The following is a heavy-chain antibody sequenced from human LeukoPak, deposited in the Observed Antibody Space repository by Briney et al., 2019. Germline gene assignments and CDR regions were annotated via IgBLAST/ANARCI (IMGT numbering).Heavy chain of an antibody. Sequence: SVKVSCKASGGTFSSYAISWVRQAPGQGLEWMGRIIPIFGIANYAQKFQGRVTITADKSTSTAYMELSSLRSEDTAVYYCARGRKRGHKNYYYGMDVWGQGTTVTVPS. CDR2: IIPIFGIA. CDR1: GGTFSSYA. D-gene: IGHD5-12*01. V-gene: IGHV1-69*04. CDR3: ARGRKRGHKNYYYGMDV. J-gene: IGHJ6*02.